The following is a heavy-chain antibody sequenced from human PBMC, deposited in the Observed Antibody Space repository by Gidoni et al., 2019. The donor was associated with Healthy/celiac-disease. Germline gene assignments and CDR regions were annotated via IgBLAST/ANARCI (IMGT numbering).Heavy chain of an antibody. CDR1: GYTFTSHG. Sequence: QVQLLQSGAEVKKPGASVKVSCKASGYTFTSHGISWARQAPGQGLEWMGWLSAYNGNTNYAQKLKGRVTMTTDTSTSTAYMELRSLRSDDTAVYYCAREGYCSSTSCYAGGYYYGMDVWGQGTTVTVSS. J-gene: IGHJ6*02. D-gene: IGHD2-2*01. CDR3: AREGYCSSTSCYAGGYYYGMDV. CDR2: LSAYNGNT. V-gene: IGHV1-18*01.